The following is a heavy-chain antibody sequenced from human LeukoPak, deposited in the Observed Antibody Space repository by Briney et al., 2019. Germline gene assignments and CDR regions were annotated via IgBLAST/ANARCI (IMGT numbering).Heavy chain of an antibody. V-gene: IGHV4-61*02. CDR2: IFSSGNS. Sequence: SETLSLTCTVSGDSMSSGTYYWSWIRQPAGRRLEYLGRIFSSGNSNYNPSLKSRVTISVDTSNTQFSLKLSSVTAADTAVYYCARLFGGYSYDFDNWGQGTLVTVSS. J-gene: IGHJ4*02. CDR3: ARLFGGYSYDFDN. CDR1: GDSMSSGTYY. D-gene: IGHD5-18*01.